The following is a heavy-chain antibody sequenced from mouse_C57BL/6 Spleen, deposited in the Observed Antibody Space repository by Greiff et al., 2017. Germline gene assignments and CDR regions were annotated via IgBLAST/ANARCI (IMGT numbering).Heavy chain of an antibody. CDR3: ASGFRHYYGSSNYAMDY. CDR2: IYPGSGST. D-gene: IGHD1-1*01. CDR1: GYTFTSYW. J-gene: IGHJ4*01. V-gene: IGHV1-55*01. Sequence: VQLQQSGAELVKPGASVKMSCKASGYTFTSYWITWVKQRPGQGLEWIGDIYPGSGSTNYNEKFKSKATLTVDTSSSTAYMQLSSLTSEDSAVYYCASGFRHYYGSSNYAMDYWGQGTSVTVSS.